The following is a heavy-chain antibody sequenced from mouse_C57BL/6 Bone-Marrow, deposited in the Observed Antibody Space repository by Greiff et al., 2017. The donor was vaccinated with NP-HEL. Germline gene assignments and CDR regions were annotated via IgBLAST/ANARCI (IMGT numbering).Heavy chain of an antibody. V-gene: IGHV5-15*01. CDR2: ISNLAYSI. CDR1: GFTFSDYG. J-gene: IGHJ2*01. Sequence: EVKLMESGGGLVQPGGSLKLSCAASGFTFSDYGMAWVRQAPRKGPEWVAFISNLAYSIYYADTVTGRFTISRENAKNTLYLEMSSLRSEDTAMYYCARQGGRYDGYYVGYWGQGTTLTVSS. CDR3: ARQGGRYDGYYVGY. D-gene: IGHD2-3*01.